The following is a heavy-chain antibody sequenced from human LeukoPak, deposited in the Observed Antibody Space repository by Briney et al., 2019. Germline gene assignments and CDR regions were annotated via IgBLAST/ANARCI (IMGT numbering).Heavy chain of an antibody. D-gene: IGHD3-22*01. CDR1: GGSISSYY. CDR3: ARESEYYYDSSGYYQKAFDI. CDR2: IYYSGST. Sequence: SETLSLTCTVSGGSISSYYWSWIRQPPGKGLEWIGYIYYSGSTNYNPSLKSRVTISVDTSKNQFSLKLRSVTAEDTAVYYCARESEYYYDSSGYYQKAFDIWGQGTMVTVSS. V-gene: IGHV4-59*01. J-gene: IGHJ3*02.